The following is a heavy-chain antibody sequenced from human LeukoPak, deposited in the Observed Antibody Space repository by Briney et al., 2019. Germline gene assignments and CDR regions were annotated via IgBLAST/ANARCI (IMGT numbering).Heavy chain of an antibody. J-gene: IGHJ4*02. CDR1: GGTFSSYT. Sequence: SVKVSCKASGGTFSSYTLSWVRQAPGQGLEWMGGIIPILGIANYAQKVQGRVTITADKSTSTGYMELSSLRSEDTAVYYCAREAGEFHYWGQGTLVTVSS. D-gene: IGHD3-16*01. V-gene: IGHV1-69*04. CDR2: IIPILGIA. CDR3: AREAGEFHY.